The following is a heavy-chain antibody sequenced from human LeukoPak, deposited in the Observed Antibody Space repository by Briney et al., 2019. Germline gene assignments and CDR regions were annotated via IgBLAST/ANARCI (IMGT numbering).Heavy chain of an antibody. CDR3: AKDHSSSWTRTFDY. CDR2: ISWNSGSI. J-gene: IGHJ4*02. V-gene: IGHV3-9*01. CDR1: GFTFDDYA. D-gene: IGHD6-13*01. Sequence: PGGSLRLSCAASGFTFDDYAMHWVRQAPGKGLEWVSGISWNSGSIGYADSVKGRFTISRDNAKNSLYLQMNSLRAEDTALYYCAKDHSSSWTRTFDYWGQGTLVTVSS.